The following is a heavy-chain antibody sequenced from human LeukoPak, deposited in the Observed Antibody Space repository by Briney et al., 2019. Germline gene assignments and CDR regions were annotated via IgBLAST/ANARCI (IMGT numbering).Heavy chain of an antibody. Sequence: PGRSLRLSCAASGFTFSSYAMHWVRQAPGKGLEWVAVISYDGSNKYYADSVKGRFTISRDNSKNTLYLQMNSLRAEDTAVYYCAKALGHHALRYFDWLTDYFDYWGQGTLVTVSS. V-gene: IGHV3-30-3*01. D-gene: IGHD3-9*01. CDR2: ISYDGSNK. CDR1: GFTFSSYA. CDR3: AKALGHHALRYFDWLTDYFDY. J-gene: IGHJ4*02.